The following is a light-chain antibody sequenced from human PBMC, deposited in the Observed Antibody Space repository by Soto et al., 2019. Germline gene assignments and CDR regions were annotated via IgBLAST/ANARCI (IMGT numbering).Light chain of an antibody. J-gene: IGKJ5*01. Sequence: EIVLTQSPGTLSLSPGERATLSCRTSQRISSSNLAWYQQKPGQAPRLLIYAASSGATGIPDRFSGSGSGTDFTLTISRLEPDDFAVYYCQQYENAPLTFGQGTRLEIK. CDR1: QRISSSN. V-gene: IGKV3-20*01. CDR2: AAS. CDR3: QQYENAPLT.